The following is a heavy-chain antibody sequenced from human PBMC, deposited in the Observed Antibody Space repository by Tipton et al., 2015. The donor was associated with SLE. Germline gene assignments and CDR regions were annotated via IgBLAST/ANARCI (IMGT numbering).Heavy chain of an antibody. CDR3: ARERDYGDPTGYYFDY. V-gene: IGHV3-48*04. Sequence: SLRLSCAASGFTFSSYSMNWVRQAPGKGLEWVSYISSSSSTIYYADSVKGRFTISRDNAKNSLYLQMNSLRAEDTAVYYCARERDYGDPTGYYFDYWGQGTLVTVSS. J-gene: IGHJ4*02. CDR2: ISSSSSTI. D-gene: IGHD4-17*01. CDR1: GFTFSSYS.